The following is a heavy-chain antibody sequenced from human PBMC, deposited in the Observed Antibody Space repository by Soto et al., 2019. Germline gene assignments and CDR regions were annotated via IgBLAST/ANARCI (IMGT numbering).Heavy chain of an antibody. Sequence: QVQLQQWGAGLLKPSETLSLSCAVYGGSFSGYYWSWIRQPPGKGLEWIGEINHSGSTNYNPSLKSRGTIAVDTSKNQFSLKLSSVTAADTAVYYCTRGGIAARYYYAMDVWGQGTTVTVSS. CDR1: GGSFSGYY. V-gene: IGHV4-34*01. CDR2: INHSGST. CDR3: TRGGIAARYYYAMDV. D-gene: IGHD6-13*01. J-gene: IGHJ6*02.